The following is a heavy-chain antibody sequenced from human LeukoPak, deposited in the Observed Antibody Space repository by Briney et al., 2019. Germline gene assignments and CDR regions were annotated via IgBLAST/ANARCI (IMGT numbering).Heavy chain of an antibody. CDR2: IYPGDSDT. D-gene: IGHD3-10*01. Sequence: GESLKISCKGSGYSFTSYWIGWVRQMPGKGLEWMGIIYPGDSDTRYSPSFQGQVTISADKSISTAYPQWSSLKASDTAMYYCARHPNSGSYYFDYWGQGTLVTVSS. CDR1: GYSFTSYW. CDR3: ARHPNSGSYYFDY. J-gene: IGHJ4*02. V-gene: IGHV5-51*01.